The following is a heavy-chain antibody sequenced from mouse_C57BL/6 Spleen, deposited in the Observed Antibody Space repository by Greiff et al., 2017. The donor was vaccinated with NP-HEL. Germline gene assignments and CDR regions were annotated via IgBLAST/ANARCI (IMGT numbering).Heavy chain of an antibody. D-gene: IGHD1-1*01. CDR2: IYPGDGDT. Sequence: QVQLQQSGPELVKISCKASGYAFSSSWMNWVKQRPGKGLEWIGRIYPGDGDTNYNGKFKGKATLTADKSSSTAYMQLSSLTSEDSAVYFCARSRGRENWYFDVWGTGTTVTVSS. CDR1: GYAFSSSW. CDR3: ARSRGRENWYFDV. J-gene: IGHJ1*03. V-gene: IGHV1-82*01.